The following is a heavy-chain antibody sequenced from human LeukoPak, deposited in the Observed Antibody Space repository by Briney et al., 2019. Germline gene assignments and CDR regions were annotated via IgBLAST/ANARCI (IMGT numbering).Heavy chain of an antibody. CDR1: GYSISSGYY. D-gene: IGHD3-10*01. Sequence: KPSETLSLTCSFSGYSISSGYYWGWIRQPPGQGLEWIGNIYHSGSTYYNPSLKSRVTISVDTSKNQFSLKLSSVTAADTALYYCAREPPYVSGSYPFDYWGQGILVTVSS. V-gene: IGHV4-38-2*02. CDR2: IYHSGST. J-gene: IGHJ4*02. CDR3: AREPPYVSGSYPFDY.